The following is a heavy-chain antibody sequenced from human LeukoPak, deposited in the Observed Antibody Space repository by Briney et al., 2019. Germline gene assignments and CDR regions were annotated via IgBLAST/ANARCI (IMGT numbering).Heavy chain of an antibody. Sequence: ASVKVSCKASGYTFTSYGISWVRQAPGQGLEWMGWISAYNGNTNYAQKLQGRVTMTTDTSTSTAYMELRSLRSDDTAVYYCARDTWKLVRGLDAFDIWGQGTMVTVSS. CDR1: GYTFTSYG. V-gene: IGHV1-18*01. CDR2: ISAYNGNT. J-gene: IGHJ3*02. D-gene: IGHD6-13*01. CDR3: ARDTWKLVRGLDAFDI.